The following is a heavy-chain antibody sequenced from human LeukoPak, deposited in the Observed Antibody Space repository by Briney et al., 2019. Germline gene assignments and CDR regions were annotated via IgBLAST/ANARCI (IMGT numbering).Heavy chain of an antibody. D-gene: IGHD3-22*01. CDR2: INPSGGAT. Sequence: ASVKVSCKASGYTFTSYYMHWVRQAPGQGLEWMGIINPSGGATKYAQKFQGRVTMTRDTSTSTLYMELGSLRSEDTAVYYCARDLGITMIVNYFDYWGQGTLVTVSS. V-gene: IGHV1-46*01. CDR3: ARDLGITMIVNYFDY. CDR1: GYTFTSYY. J-gene: IGHJ4*02.